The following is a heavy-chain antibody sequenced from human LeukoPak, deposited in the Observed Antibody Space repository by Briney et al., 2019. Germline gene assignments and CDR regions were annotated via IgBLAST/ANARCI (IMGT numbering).Heavy chain of an antibody. CDR1: GYTFTGYY. CDR3: ARDHCTNGVCYPGGGYYYYYYMDV. V-gene: IGHV1-2*02. CDR2: INPNSGGT. J-gene: IGHJ6*03. Sequence: ASVKVSCKASGYTFTGYYMHWVRQAPGQGLEWMGWINPNSGGTNYAQKFQGRVTMTRDTSISTAYMELSRLRSEDTAVYYCARDHCTNGVCYPGGGYYYYYYMDVWGKGTTVTVSS. D-gene: IGHD2-8*01.